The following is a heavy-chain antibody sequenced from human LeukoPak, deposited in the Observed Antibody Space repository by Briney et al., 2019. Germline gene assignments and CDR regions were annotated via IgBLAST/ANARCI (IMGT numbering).Heavy chain of an antibody. CDR3: ARGYYYDSSGYYSPFDY. V-gene: IGHV1-46*01. CDR1: GYTFTSYY. Sequence: ASVKVSCKASGYTFTSYYMHWVRQAPGQGVEGMGIINPSGGSTSYAQKFQGRVTMTRDTSTSTVYMELSSLRSEDTAVYYCARGYYYDSSGYYSPFDYWGQGTLVTVSS. CDR2: INPSGGST. D-gene: IGHD3-22*01. J-gene: IGHJ4*02.